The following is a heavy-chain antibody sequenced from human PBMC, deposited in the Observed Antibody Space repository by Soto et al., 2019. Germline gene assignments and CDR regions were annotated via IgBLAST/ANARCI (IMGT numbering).Heavy chain of an antibody. V-gene: IGHV4-31*03. CDR1: GGSIRSGGYY. CDR2: IYYSGST. Sequence: ASETLSLTCTVSGGSIRSGGYYWSWILQHPGTGLEWIGYIYYSGSTYYNPSLKSRVTISVDTSKNQFSLKLSSVTAADTAVYYCAREKIVVVPAAIGSGSWFDPWGQGTLVTVSS. CDR3: AREKIVVVPAAIGSGSWFDP. D-gene: IGHD2-2*01. J-gene: IGHJ5*02.